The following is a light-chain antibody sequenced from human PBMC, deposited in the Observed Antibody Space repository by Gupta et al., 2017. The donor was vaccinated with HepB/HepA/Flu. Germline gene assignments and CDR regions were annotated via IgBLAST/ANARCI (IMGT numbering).Light chain of an antibody. J-gene: IGKJ1*01. CDR3: QQYNNWPRT. CDR2: GAS. Sequence: EIVMTQSPAPLAVSPGERATLSCRASQSVSSNLAWYQQKPGQAPRLLISGASTRATGIPARFSGSGSETEFTLTISSLQSEDFAVYYCQQYNNWPRTFGQGTKVEIK. CDR1: QSVSSN. V-gene: IGKV3-15*01.